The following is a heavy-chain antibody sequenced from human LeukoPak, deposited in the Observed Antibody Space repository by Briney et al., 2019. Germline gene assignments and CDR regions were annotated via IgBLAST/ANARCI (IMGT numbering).Heavy chain of an antibody. CDR2: ISGSGGST. J-gene: IGHJ4*02. V-gene: IGHV3-23*01. D-gene: IGHD6-13*01. Sequence: GGSPRLSCAASGFTFSSYAMSWVRQAPGKGLEWVSAISGSGGSTYYADSVKGRFTISRDNSKNTLYLQMNSLRAEDTAVYYCAKGVRQLARIRRFDYWGQGTLVTVSS. CDR3: AKGVRQLARIRRFDY. CDR1: GFTFSSYA.